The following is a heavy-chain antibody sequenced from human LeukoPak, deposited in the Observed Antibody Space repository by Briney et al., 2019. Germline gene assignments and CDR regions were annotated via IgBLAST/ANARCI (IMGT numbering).Heavy chain of an antibody. D-gene: IGHD2-2*02. V-gene: IGHV3-21*01. Sequence: RGPLRLSCAASGFTFSNYSMTWLRQAPGKGLQLVSSITSSSSYIYYADSVKGRFTISRDNAKNSLYLQMNSLRAEDTAVYYCARGGILGIVVVPAAILFDYWGQGTLVTVSS. CDR3: ARGGILGIVVVPAAILFDY. CDR1: GFTFSNYS. CDR2: ITSSSSYI. J-gene: IGHJ4*02.